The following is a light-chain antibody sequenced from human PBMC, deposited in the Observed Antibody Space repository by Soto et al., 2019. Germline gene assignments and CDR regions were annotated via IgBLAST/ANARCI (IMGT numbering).Light chain of an antibody. Sequence: QSVLTQPASVSGSPGQSITISCTGTSSDVGGYNYVSWYQQHPGKAPKLMIYEVSNRPSGVSNRFSGSKSGNTASLTISGLQAEDEADYYCSSSTSSSTPLFGGGTKVTVL. CDR2: EVS. V-gene: IGLV2-14*01. CDR3: SSSTSSSTPL. CDR1: SSDVGGYNY. J-gene: IGLJ2*01.